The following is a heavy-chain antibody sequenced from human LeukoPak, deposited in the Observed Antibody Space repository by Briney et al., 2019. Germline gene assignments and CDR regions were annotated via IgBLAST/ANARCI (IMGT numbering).Heavy chain of an antibody. J-gene: IGHJ3*02. Sequence: GGSLRLSCAASGFTFSSHSMHWVRQVPGKGLEWVGRTRNEANIYTTKYAASVKGRFTISRDDSKNSLYLQMNSLKTEDTAVYYCASPVGATTVRAFDIWGQGTMVTVSS. V-gene: IGHV3-72*01. CDR1: GFTFSSHS. CDR2: TRNEANIYTT. CDR3: ASPVGATTVRAFDI. D-gene: IGHD1-26*01.